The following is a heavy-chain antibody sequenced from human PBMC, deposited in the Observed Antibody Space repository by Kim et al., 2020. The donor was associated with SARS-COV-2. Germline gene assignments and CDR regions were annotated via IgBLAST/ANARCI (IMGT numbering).Heavy chain of an antibody. CDR1: GFTFSNAW. CDR2: IKSKTDGGTT. CDR3: TTDSAYVDIVATIGGGLDY. D-gene: IGHD5-12*01. V-gene: IGHV3-15*01. J-gene: IGHJ4*02. Sequence: GGSLRLSCAASGFTFSNAWMSWVRQAPGKGLEWVGRIKSKTDGGTTDYAAPVKGRFTISRDDSKNTLYLQMNSLKTEDTAVYYCTTDSAYVDIVATIGGGLDYWGQGTLVTVSS.